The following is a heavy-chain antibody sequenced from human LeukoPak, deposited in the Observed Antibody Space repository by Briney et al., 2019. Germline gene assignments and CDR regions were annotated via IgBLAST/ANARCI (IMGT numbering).Heavy chain of an antibody. CDR3: ARGRIVGATLLG. J-gene: IGHJ4*02. D-gene: IGHD1-26*01. CDR2: INHSGST. V-gene: IGHV4-34*01. Sequence: SETLSLTCAVSGGSFSGYYWSWIRQPPGKGLEWIGEINHSGSTNYNPSLKSRVTISVDTSKNQFSLNLSPVTAADTAVYYCARGRIVGATLLGWGQGTLVTVSS. CDR1: GGSFSGYY.